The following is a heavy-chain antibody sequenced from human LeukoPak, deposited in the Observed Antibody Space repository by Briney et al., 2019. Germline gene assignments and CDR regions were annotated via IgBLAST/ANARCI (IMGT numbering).Heavy chain of an antibody. D-gene: IGHD5-12*01. CDR2: INPNSGAT. J-gene: IGHJ4*02. CDR1: GYTFTDYY. V-gene: IGHV1-2*02. CDR3: ASVYSAYDLGELDY. Sequence: ASVKVSCKASGYTFTDYYVHWVRQAPGQGLEWMGWINPNSGATNYAQTFQGRVTITTVTSFSTAYMELRSLRSDDTAVYYCASVYSAYDLGELDYWGQGTLVTVSS.